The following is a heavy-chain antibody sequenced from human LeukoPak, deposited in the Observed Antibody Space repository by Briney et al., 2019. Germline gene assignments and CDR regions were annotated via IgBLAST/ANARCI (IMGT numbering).Heavy chain of an antibody. V-gene: IGHV4-59*01. CDR2: ISDSGTT. CDR1: GGSISRYY. J-gene: IGHJ6*03. CDR3: ARVTWFPGSSYYYMDV. Sequence: PSETLSLTCTVSGGSISRYYWSWIRQPPGEGLEWFGYISDSGTTNYNPSLKSRVTISVDTSKKEFSLKLSSVTAADTAVYFCARVTWFPGSSYYYMDVWGKGTTVTVSS. D-gene: IGHD3-9*01.